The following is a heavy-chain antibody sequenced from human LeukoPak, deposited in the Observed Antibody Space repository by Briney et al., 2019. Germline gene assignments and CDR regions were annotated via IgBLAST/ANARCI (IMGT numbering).Heavy chain of an antibody. CDR1: GFTFSSYS. CDR2: ISSSSSTI. Sequence: PGGSLRLSCAASGFTFSSYSMNWVRQAPGKGLEWVSYISSSSSTIYYADSVKGRFTISRDNAKNSLYLQMNSLRAEDTAVYYCAGDRDFPPGMDVWGQGTTVTVSS. D-gene: IGHD3-10*01. V-gene: IGHV3-48*01. J-gene: IGHJ6*02. CDR3: AGDRDFPPGMDV.